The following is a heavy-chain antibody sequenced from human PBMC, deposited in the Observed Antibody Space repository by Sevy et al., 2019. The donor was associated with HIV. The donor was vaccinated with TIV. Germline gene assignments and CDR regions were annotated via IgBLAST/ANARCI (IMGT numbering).Heavy chain of an antibody. D-gene: IGHD3-22*01. V-gene: IGHV5-51*01. J-gene: IGHJ3*02. CDR1: GYSFTSYW. CDR2: IHPDDSDT. CDR3: ARRSGHYRSCCDAFDI. Sequence: GESLKISCKGSGYSFTSYWIGWVRQMPGKGLEWMGIIHPDDSDTRYSPSFQGQVTISADKSISTAYLQWSSLKASDIAMYYCARRSGHYRSCCDAFDIWGQGTMVTVSS.